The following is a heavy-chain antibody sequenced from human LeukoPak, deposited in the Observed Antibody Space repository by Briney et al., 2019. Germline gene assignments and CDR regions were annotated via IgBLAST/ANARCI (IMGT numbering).Heavy chain of an antibody. CDR3: ARGTILRAFDI. D-gene: IGHD3-3*01. J-gene: IGHJ3*02. CDR2: IYHSGST. CDR1: GGSISSGGYY. V-gene: IGHV4-30-2*01. Sequence: SETLSLTCTVSGGSISSGGYYWSWIRQPPGKGLEWIGYIYHSGSTYYNPSLKSRVTISVDRSKNQFSLKLSPVTAADTAVYYCARGTILRAFDIWGQGTMVTVSS.